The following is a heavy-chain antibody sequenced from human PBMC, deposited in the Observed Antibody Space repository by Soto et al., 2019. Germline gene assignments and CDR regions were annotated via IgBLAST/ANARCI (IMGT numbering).Heavy chain of an antibody. V-gene: IGHV1-69*01. CDR1: GGTFSSYA. J-gene: IGHJ6*02. CDR3: ARNRYQRIAARPNYYYGMDV. CDR2: IIPIFGTA. D-gene: IGHD6-6*01. Sequence: QVQLVQSGAEVKKPGSSVKVSCKASGGTFSSYAISWVRRAPGQGLEGMGGIIPIFGTANYAKKFQGRVTITADESTSTAYMELSSLRSEDTAVYYCARNRYQRIAARPNYYYGMDVWGQGTTVTVSS.